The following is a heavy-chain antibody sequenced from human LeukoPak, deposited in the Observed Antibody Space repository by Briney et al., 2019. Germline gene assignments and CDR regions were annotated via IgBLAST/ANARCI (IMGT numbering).Heavy chain of an antibody. CDR3: TTTTHDFWSGYHIPNDY. D-gene: IGHD3-3*01. V-gene: IGHV3-15*01. CDR2: IKSKTDGGTT. Sequence: PGGSLRLSCAASGFTFSNAWMSWVRQAPGKGPEWVGRIKSKTDGGTTDYAAPVKGRFTISRDDSKNTLYLQMNSLKTEDTAVYYCTTTTHDFWSGYHIPNDYWGQGTLVTVSS. J-gene: IGHJ4*02. CDR1: GFTFSNAW.